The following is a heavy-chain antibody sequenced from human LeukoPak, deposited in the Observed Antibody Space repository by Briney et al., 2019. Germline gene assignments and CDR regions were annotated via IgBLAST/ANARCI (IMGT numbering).Heavy chain of an antibody. CDR3: AKEGPGTHTAFAY. CDR2: IYPGDSDT. V-gene: IGHV5-51*01. D-gene: IGHD5-18*01. J-gene: IGHJ4*02. CDR1: GYSFTTYW. Sequence: GESLKISCKGSGYSFTTYWIGWVRQMPGKGLEWMGIIYPGDSDTRYSPSFQGQVTISADKSISTAYLQWSSLKASDTAIYYCAKEGPGTHTAFAYWGQGTQVTVPS.